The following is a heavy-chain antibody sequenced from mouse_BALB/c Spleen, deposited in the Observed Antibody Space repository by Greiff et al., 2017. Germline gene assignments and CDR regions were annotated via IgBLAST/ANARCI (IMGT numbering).Heavy chain of an antibody. V-gene: IGHV1-69*02. CDR1: GYTFTSYW. CDR3: TRGDYEGYLDV. Sequence: VQLQQPGAELVRPGASVKLSCKASGYTFTSYWINWVKQRPGQGLEWIGNIYPSDSYTNYNQKFKDKATLTVDKSSSTAYMQLSSPTSEDSAVYYCTRGDYEGYLDVWGAGTTVTVSS. CDR2: IYPSDSYT. D-gene: IGHD1-1*01. J-gene: IGHJ1*01.